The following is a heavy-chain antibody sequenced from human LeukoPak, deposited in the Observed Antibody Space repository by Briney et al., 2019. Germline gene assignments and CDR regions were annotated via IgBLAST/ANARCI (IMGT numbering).Heavy chain of an antibody. J-gene: IGHJ4*02. Sequence: TGGSLRLSCAASGFTFSSYSMNWVRQAPGKGLEWVAKIKADGGEKDHVASVKGRFTISRDNAKNSLYLQMNSLRVEDTAVYYCARGGAARPDFWGQGTLVTVSS. CDR1: GFTFSSYS. D-gene: IGHD6-6*01. V-gene: IGHV3-7*01. CDR2: IKADGGEK. CDR3: ARGGAARPDF.